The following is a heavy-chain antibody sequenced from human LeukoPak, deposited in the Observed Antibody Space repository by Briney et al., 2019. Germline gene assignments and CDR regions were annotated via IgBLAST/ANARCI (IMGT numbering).Heavy chain of an antibody. V-gene: IGHV1-2*02. D-gene: IGHD3-16*01. CDR3: ARDQAPRMITFGGPRRWFDP. CDR2: INPNSGGT. CDR1: GYAFTGYY. Sequence: ASVKVSCKASGYAFTGYYMHWVRQAPGQGLEWMGWINPNSGGTNYAQKFQGRVTMTRATSISTAYMELSRLRADDTAVYYCARDQAPRMITFGGPRRWFDPWGQGTLVTVSS. J-gene: IGHJ5*02.